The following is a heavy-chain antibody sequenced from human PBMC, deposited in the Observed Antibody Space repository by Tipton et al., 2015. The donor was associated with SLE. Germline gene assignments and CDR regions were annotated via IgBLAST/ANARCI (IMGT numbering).Heavy chain of an antibody. Sequence: QLVQSGAEVKKPGASVKVSCKASGYTFTGYYMHWVRQAPGQGLEWMGWINPNSGGTNYAQKFQGRVTMTRDTSISTAYMELSRLRSDDTAVYYCARDQGSDGYYYDSSGYYYWGQGTLVTVSS. CDR2: INPNSGGT. CDR3: ARDQGSDGYYYDSSGYYY. V-gene: IGHV1-2*02. D-gene: IGHD3-22*01. CDR1: GYTFTGYY. J-gene: IGHJ4*02.